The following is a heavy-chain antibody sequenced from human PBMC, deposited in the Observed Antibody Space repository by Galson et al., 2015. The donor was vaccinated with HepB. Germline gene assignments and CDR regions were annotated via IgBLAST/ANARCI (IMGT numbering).Heavy chain of an antibody. CDR1: GYTFTSYG. V-gene: IGHV1-18*04. Sequence: SVKVSCKASGYTFTSYGISWVRQAPGQGLEWMGWISAYNGNTNYAQKLQGRVTMTTDTSTSTAHMELRSLRSDDTAVYYCALTQGYCSSTSCFSDAFDIWGQGTMVTVSS. CDR3: ALTQGYCSSTSCFSDAFDI. D-gene: IGHD2-2*01. J-gene: IGHJ3*02. CDR2: ISAYNGNT.